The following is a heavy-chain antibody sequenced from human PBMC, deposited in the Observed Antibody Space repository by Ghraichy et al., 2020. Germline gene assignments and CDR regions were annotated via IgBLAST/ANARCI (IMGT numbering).Heavy chain of an antibody. V-gene: IGHV3-15*01. CDR3: TSLQTYYYDSSVYYYV. CDR1: GFTFSNAW. Sequence: GGSLRLSCAASGFTFSNAWMSWVRQAPGKGLEWVGRIKSKTDGGTTDYAAPVKGRFTISRDDSKNTLYLQMNSLKTEDTAVYYCTSLQTYYYDSSVYYYVWGQGTLVTVSS. D-gene: IGHD3-22*01. CDR2: IKSKTDGGTT. J-gene: IGHJ4*02.